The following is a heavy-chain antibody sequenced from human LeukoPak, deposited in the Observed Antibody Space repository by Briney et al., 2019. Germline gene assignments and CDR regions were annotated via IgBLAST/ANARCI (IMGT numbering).Heavy chain of an antibody. CDR3: ARDYCGGDCYPWN. CDR1: GFTFSSYA. Sequence: GGSLRLSCAASGFTFSSYAMSWVRQAPGKGLEWVSAISGSGGSTYYADSVKGRFTISRDNSKNTLYLQMNSLRAEDTAVYYCARDYCGGDCYPWNWGQGTLVTVSS. CDR2: ISGSGGST. D-gene: IGHD2-21*02. V-gene: IGHV3-23*01. J-gene: IGHJ4*02.